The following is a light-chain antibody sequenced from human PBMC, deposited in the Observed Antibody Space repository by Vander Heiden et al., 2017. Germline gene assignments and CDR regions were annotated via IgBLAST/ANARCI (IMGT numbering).Light chain of an antibody. V-gene: IGLV2-11*01. J-gene: IGLJ3*02. CDR1: SSDVGAYDY. CDR2: DVT. CDR3: CSYAGSYTWV. Sequence: QSALTQPRSVSGSPGPSVPISCSGTSSDVGAYDYVSWYQQHPGKAPKLLIYDVTKWPSGVPDRFSGSKSGNTATLTISGLLTEDEADYYCCSYAGSYTWVFGGGTKVTVL.